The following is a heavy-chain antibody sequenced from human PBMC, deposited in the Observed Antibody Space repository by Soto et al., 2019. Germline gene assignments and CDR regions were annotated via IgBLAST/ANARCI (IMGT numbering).Heavy chain of an antibody. V-gene: IGHV3-23*01. Sequence: GGSLRLAWAASGVTFSGYAMSWVRQAPGKGLEWVSAISGSGVSRYYADSVKGRFTISRDNPKNTLYLQLNSLRAEDTAVYYCAKAAYGDYVGYCGQGTLVTVSS. CDR2: ISGSGVSR. CDR3: AKAAYGDYVGY. CDR1: GVTFSGYA. D-gene: IGHD4-17*01. J-gene: IGHJ4*02.